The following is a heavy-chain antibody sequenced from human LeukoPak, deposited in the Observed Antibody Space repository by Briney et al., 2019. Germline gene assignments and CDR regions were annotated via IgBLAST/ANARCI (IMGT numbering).Heavy chain of an antibody. V-gene: IGHV3-21*01. J-gene: IGHJ6*03. CDR2: ISSSSSYI. Sequence: KSGGSLRLSCAASGFTFSSYSMNWVRQAPGKGLEWVSSISSSSSYIYYADSVKGRFTISRDNAKNSLYLQMNSLRAEDTAVYYCARDRGLGDLYYYYMDVWGKGTTVTVSS. CDR1: GFTFSSYS. D-gene: IGHD3-10*01. CDR3: ARDRGLGDLYYYYMDV.